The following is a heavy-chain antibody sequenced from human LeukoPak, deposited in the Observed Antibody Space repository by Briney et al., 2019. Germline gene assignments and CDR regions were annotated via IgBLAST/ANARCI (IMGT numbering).Heavy chain of an antibody. D-gene: IGHD4-17*01. Sequence: SETLSLTCTVSGGSISSYYWSWIRQPPGKGLEWIGEINHSGSTNYNPSLKSRVTISVDTSKNQFSLKLSSVTAADTAVYYCAASNGDPAWDYWGQGTLVTVSS. CDR1: GGSISSYY. V-gene: IGHV4-34*01. J-gene: IGHJ4*02. CDR3: AASNGDPAWDY. CDR2: INHSGST.